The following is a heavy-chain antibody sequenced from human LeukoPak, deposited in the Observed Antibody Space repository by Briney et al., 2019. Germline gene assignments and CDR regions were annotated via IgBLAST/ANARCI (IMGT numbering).Heavy chain of an antibody. CDR2: IYSGGST. CDR3: AKLLNDYGDYYFDY. Sequence: GGSLRLSCAASGFTVSSNDMSWVRQAPGKGLECISVIYSGGSTDYADSVKGRFTISRDNSKNTLYLQMNSLRAEDTAVYYCAKLLNDYGDYYFDYWGQGTLVTVSS. D-gene: IGHD4-17*01. J-gene: IGHJ4*02. CDR1: GFTVSSND. V-gene: IGHV3-53*01.